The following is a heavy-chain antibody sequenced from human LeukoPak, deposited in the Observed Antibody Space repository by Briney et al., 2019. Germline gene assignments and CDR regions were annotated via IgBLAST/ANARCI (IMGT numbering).Heavy chain of an antibody. CDR3: ARGPDIALLFGEAAFDY. Sequence: ASVKVSCKASGYTFTVYYMHWVRQAPGQGLEWMGWINPNSGVTNYAQKFQGRVTMTRDTSISTAYMELSRLRSDDTAVYYCARGPDIALLFGEAAFDYWGQGTLVTVFS. V-gene: IGHV1-2*02. CDR2: INPNSGVT. D-gene: IGHD3-10*01. J-gene: IGHJ4*02. CDR1: GYTFTVYY.